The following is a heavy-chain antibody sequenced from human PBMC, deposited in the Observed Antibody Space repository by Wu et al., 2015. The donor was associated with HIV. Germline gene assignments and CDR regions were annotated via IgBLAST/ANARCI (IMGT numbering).Heavy chain of an antibody. Sequence: QVQLVQSGAEMKKPGASVKVSCKASGYTFTSYGISWVRQAPGQGLEWMGWISTYNGKTNYAQKLQGRVTMTTDTSTSTVYMELRSLRSDDTAVYYCARELGGELPSGFDPVGPGEPWSPSPQ. J-gene: IGHJ5*02. D-gene: IGHD1-26*01. CDR2: ISTYNGKT. CDR1: GYTFTSYG. V-gene: IGHV1-18*01. CDR3: ARELGGELPSGFDP.